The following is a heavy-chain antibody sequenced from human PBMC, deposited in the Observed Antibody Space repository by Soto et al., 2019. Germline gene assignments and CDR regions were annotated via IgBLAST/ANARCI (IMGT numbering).Heavy chain of an antibody. Sequence: SVKVSCKASGFTFTSSAVQWVRQARGQRLEWIGWIVVGSGNTNYAQKFQERVTITRDMSTSTAYMELSSLRSEDTAVYYCAASTYVLRFLAWSPEFDTWGQGTLVTVSS. CDR2: IVVGSGNT. V-gene: IGHV1-58*01. CDR1: GFTFTSSA. CDR3: AASTYVLRFLAWSPEFDT. D-gene: IGHD3-3*01. J-gene: IGHJ5*02.